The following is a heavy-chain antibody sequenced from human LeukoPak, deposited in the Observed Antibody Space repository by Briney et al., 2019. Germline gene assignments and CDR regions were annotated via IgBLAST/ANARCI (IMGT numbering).Heavy chain of an antibody. CDR2: IYTSGST. V-gene: IGHV4-61*02. CDR1: GGSISSVGYY. CDR3: ARDRGGSYYIWGYFDL. D-gene: IGHD3-10*01. J-gene: IGHJ2*01. Sequence: SETLSLICTVSGGSISSVGYYWSWIRQPAGKGLEWIGRIYTSGSTNYNPSLKSRVTISVDTSKNQFSLKLSSVTAADTAVYYCARDRGGSYYIWGYFDLWGRGALVTVSS.